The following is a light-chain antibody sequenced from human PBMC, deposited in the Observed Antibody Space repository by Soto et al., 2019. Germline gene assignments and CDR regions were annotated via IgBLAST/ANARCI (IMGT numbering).Light chain of an antibody. CDR1: QSISSY. V-gene: IGKV1-39*01. CDR2: AAS. Sequence: DIQMTQSPSSLSASVGDRVTITCRASQSISSYLIWYQQKPRKAPELLIYAASSLQSGVPSRFSGSGSGTDFTLTISSLQPEDFATYYCQQSYSIPFTFGQGTSLEIK. CDR3: QQSYSIPFT. J-gene: IGKJ2*01.